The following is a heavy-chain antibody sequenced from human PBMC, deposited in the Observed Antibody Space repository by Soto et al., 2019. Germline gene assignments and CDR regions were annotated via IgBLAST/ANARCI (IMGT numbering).Heavy chain of an antibody. CDR2: IIPIYGTA. D-gene: IGHD1-1*01. V-gene: IGHV1-69*01. Sequence: QVQLVQSGAEVREPGSSVKVSCKVSGDTFNKYTINWVRQAPGQGLEWMAGIIPIYGTANYALKFHDRIKVTADESTATAYMELNSLTSEDTAIYYCAREGHGYNFWYFDLWGRGTLITVSS. CDR1: GDTFNKYT. J-gene: IGHJ2*01. CDR3: AREGHGYNFWYFDL.